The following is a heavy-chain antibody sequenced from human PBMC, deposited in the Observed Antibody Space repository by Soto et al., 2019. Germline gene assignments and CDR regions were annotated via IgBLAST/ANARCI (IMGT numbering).Heavy chain of an antibody. CDR1: GYSFTAYS. D-gene: IGHD6-19*01. V-gene: IGHV1-2*02. CDR3: AREVSAVISLDY. Sequence: QVQLVHSGAEVKKPGASVKVSCKASGYSFTAYSMHWVRQAPGQGLEWMGWFNPNSGDTIYAQKFQGRVTLTRDTSISTAYLELTGLRSDDTAVYYCAREVSAVISLDYWGQGTLVTVSS. J-gene: IGHJ4*02. CDR2: FNPNSGDT.